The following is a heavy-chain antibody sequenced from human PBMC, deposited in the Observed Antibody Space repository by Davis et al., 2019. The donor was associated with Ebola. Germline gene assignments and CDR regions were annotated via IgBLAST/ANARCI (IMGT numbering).Heavy chain of an antibody. Sequence: ASVKVSCKVSGYTLTELSMHWVRQAPGKGLEWMGGFDPEDGETIYAQKFQGRVTMTEDTSTDTAYMELSSLRSEDTAVYYCAGVPVVVPADPYYYYYGMDVWGQGTTVTVSS. J-gene: IGHJ6*02. CDR1: GYTLTELS. CDR3: AGVPVVVPADPYYYYYGMDV. CDR2: FDPEDGET. V-gene: IGHV1-24*01. D-gene: IGHD2-2*01.